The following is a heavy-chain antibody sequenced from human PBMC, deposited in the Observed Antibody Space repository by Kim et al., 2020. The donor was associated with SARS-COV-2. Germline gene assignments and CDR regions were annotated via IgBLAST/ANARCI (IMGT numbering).Heavy chain of an antibody. CDR3: ARLCTAVVTRWFDP. CDR1: GGSISSYY. V-gene: IGHV4-59*01. J-gene: IGHJ5*02. CDR2: IYYSGST. D-gene: IGHD2-21*02. Sequence: SETLSLTCTVSGGSISSYYWSWIRQPPGKGLEWIGFIYYSGSTNYNPSLKSRVTISVDTSKNQFSLKLSPGTAADTAVCYCARLCTAVVTRWFDPWGQGTLVTVSS.